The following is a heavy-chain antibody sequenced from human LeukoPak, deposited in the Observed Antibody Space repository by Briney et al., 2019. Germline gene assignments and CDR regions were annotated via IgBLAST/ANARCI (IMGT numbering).Heavy chain of an antibody. J-gene: IGHJ4*02. Sequence: GASVKVSCKASGYTFTSYDINWVRQATGQGLEWMGWMNPNSGNTGYAQKFQGRVTITRNTFISTAYMELSSLRSEDTAVYYCARGPIRTTVTTAYYFDYWGQGTLVTVSS. CDR1: GYTFTSYD. D-gene: IGHD4-11*01. CDR3: ARGPIRTTVTTAYYFDY. V-gene: IGHV1-8*03. CDR2: MNPNSGNT.